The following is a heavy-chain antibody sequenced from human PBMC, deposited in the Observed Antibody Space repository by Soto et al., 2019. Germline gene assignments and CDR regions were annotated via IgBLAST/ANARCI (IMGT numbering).Heavy chain of an antibody. CDR3: AKTSGGVFDWLQFIDYYMDV. CDR2: ISGSGGST. CDR1: GFTFSSYA. V-gene: IGHV3-23*01. J-gene: IGHJ6*03. Sequence: GGSLRLSCAASGFTFSSYAMSWVRQAPGKGLEWVSTISGSGGSTYYADSVKGRFTISRDNSKNTLYLQMNSLRAEDTAVYYCAKTSGGVFDWLQFIDYYMDVWGKGTTVTVSS. D-gene: IGHD3-9*01.